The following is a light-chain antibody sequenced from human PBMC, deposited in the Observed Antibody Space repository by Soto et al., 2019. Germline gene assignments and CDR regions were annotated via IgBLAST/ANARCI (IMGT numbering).Light chain of an antibody. CDR1: QSVLYSSNNKNY. CDR2: WAS. J-gene: IGKJ1*01. Sequence: DIVMTQSPDSLAVSLGERATINCKSSQSVLYSSNNKNYLAWYQQKLGQPPKLLIYWASTRESGVPDGFSGSGYGTDFTLPISSLQAEDVAVYYCQQYYSTPPTFGQGTKVEIK. V-gene: IGKV4-1*01. CDR3: QQYYSTPPT.